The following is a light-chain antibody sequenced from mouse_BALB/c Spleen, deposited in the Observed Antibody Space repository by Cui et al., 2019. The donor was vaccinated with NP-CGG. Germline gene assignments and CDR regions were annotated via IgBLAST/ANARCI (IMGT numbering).Light chain of an antibody. V-gene: IGLV1*01. Sequence: QAFVTKESESTTSPGETVTLTCRSSTGAITTSNYANWVQEKPDHLFTGLIGGTNNRAPGVPARFSGSLVGDKAALTITGAQTEDEAIYFCVLWYSNHWVFGGGTKLTVL. CDR3: VLWYSNHWV. CDR1: TGAITTSNY. CDR2: GTN. J-gene: IGLJ1*01.